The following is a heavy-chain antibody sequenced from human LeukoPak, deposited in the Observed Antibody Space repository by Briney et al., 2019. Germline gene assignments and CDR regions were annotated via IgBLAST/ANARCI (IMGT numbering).Heavy chain of an antibody. CDR1: GVILSSYA. V-gene: IGHV3-23*01. J-gene: IGHJ5*02. CDR2: INGRGDNT. CDR3: AKDRVSPGFNWFDP. Sequence: GGSLRLSCAASGVILSSYAMSWVRQAPGKGLEWVSAINGRGDNTYYADFVKGRFTISRDNSKSTVYLQMNSLRTEDTAVYYCAKDRVSPGFNWFDPWGQGTLVTVSS. D-gene: IGHD2/OR15-2a*01.